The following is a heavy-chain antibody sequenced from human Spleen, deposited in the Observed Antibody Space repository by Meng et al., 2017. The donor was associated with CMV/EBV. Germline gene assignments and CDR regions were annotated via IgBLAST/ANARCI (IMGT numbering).Heavy chain of an antibody. J-gene: IGHJ4*02. CDR1: GGSFSGYY. CDR2: INHSGST. CDR3: ARGDYYGSGSYRRYFDY. V-gene: IGHV4-34*01. Sequence: VQLQQRGERRLKPTETPSRSCAVYGGSFSGYYWSWIRQPPGKGLEWIGEINHSGSTNYNPSLKSRVTISVDTSKNQFSLKLSSVTAADTAVYYCARGDYYGSGSYRRYFDYWGQGTLVTVSS. D-gene: IGHD3-10*01.